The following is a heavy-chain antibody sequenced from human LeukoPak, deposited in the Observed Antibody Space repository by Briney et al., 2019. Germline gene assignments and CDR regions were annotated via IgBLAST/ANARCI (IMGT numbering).Heavy chain of an antibody. D-gene: IGHD2-15*01. V-gene: IGHV4-4*07. CDR1: GGSLSSYY. CDR2: IYTSGST. CDR3: ARDPLDCSGGSCPYWYFDL. Sequence: PSETLSLTCTVSGGSLSSYYWSWIRQPAGKGLEWIGRIYTSGSTNYNPSLKSRVTMSVDTSKNQFSLKLSSVTAADTAVYYCARDPLDCSGGSCPYWYFDLWGRGTLVTVSS. J-gene: IGHJ2*01.